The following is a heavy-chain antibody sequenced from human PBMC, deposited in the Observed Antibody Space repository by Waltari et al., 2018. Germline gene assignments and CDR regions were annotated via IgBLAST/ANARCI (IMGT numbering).Heavy chain of an antibody. CDR3: ARHRTYYDFWSGYAY. D-gene: IGHD3-3*01. V-gene: IGHV4-38-2*01. CDR1: GYSISSGYY. Sequence: QVQLQESGPGLVKPSETLSLTCAVSGYSISSGYYSGWLRQPPGKGLEWIGSIYHSGSTYYNPSLKSRVTISVDTSKNQFSLKLSSVTAADTAVYYCARHRTYYDFWSGYAYWGQGTLVTVSS. J-gene: IGHJ4*02. CDR2: IYHSGST.